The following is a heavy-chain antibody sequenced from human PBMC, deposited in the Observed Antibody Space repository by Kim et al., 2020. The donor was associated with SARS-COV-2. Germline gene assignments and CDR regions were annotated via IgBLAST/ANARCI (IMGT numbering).Heavy chain of an antibody. Sequence: SETLSLTCAVYGGSFSGHYWSWIRQPPGKGLEWIGEINHSGSTNYNPSLKSRVVISVDTSKNQFSLRLSSVTAADTAVYYCARGEELRRGRVSDWFDPWGREPWSPSPQ. CDR1: GGSFSGHY. CDR2: INHSGST. CDR3: ARGEELRRGRVSDWFDP. V-gene: IGHV4-34*01. J-gene: IGHJ5*02. D-gene: IGHD1-7*01.